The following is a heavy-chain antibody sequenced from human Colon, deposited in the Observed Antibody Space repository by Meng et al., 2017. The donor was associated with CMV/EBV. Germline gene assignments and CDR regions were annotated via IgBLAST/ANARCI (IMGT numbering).Heavy chain of an antibody. CDR1: GFTFSSYM. CDR2: IGRHSTFL. V-gene: IGHV3-21*01. CDR3: ARGSSWGRIDY. Sequence: GGSLRPSCAGTGFTFSSYMMNWVRQAPGKGLGWVASIGRHSTFLRYKTSVKGRFTIYRDNANESMYRQMNSLKGEDTAVYYWARGSSWGRIDYWGLGTLVTVSS. J-gene: IGHJ4*02. D-gene: IGHD7-27*01.